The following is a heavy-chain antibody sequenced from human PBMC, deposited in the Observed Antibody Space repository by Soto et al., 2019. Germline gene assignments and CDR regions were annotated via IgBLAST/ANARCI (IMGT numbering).Heavy chain of an antibody. V-gene: IGHV3-48*02. CDR1: GFTFSSYS. CDR2: ISSSSTTI. D-gene: IGHD4-17*01. Sequence: EVQLVESGGGLVQPGGSLRLSCAASGFTFSSYSMSWVRQAPGKGLEWVSHISSSSTTIHYADSVKGRFTISRDNAKNSLYLQMNSLRDKDTAVYYCARGGSTVDYWGQGTLVTVSS. CDR3: ARGGSTVDY. J-gene: IGHJ4*02.